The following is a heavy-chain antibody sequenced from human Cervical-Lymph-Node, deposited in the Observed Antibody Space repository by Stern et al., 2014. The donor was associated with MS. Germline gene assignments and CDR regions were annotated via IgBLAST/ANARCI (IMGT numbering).Heavy chain of an antibody. V-gene: IGHV2-5*02. Sequence: QVTLKESGPTLVKPTQPLTLTCTFSGFSPSTSGVGVGWIRKPPAKALEGLALIYWDDDKRYSPSLKSRLTITKDTSKNQVVLTMTNMDPVDTATYYCAHRRSRYGDYPFDYWGQGTLVTVSS. CDR3: AHRRSRYGDYPFDY. CDR2: IYWDDDK. CDR1: GFSPSTSGVG. J-gene: IGHJ4*02. D-gene: IGHD4-17*01.